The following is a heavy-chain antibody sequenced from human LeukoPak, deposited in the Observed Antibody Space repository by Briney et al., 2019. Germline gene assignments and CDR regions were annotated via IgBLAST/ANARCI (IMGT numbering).Heavy chain of an antibody. V-gene: IGHV1-18*01. CDR1: GYTFTSYG. CDR3: AREPDIVVVPAADSYYYYMDV. Sequence: ASVKVSCKASGYTFTSYGISWVRQAPGQGLEWMGWISAYNGNTNYAQKLQGRVTMTTDTSTSTAYMELRSLRSDDTAVYYCAREPDIVVVPAADSYYYYMDVWGKGTTVTVSS. D-gene: IGHD2-2*01. J-gene: IGHJ6*03. CDR2: ISAYNGNT.